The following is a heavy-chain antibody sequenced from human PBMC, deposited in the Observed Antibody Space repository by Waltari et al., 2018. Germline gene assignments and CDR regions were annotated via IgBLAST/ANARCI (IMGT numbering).Heavy chain of an antibody. Sequence: QVQLVQSGGEMKEPGASVKVSCKASGYTFTSRGINWVRQAPGQGLEWMGWINTQNCRTNYAQNLQGRVTMTADTSTTTAYMELRSLKADDTAIYYCARTCISPACYMIYWGQGTLVTVSA. CDR1: GYTFTSRG. CDR2: INTQNCRT. J-gene: IGHJ4*02. V-gene: IGHV1-18*01. D-gene: IGHD2-2*02. CDR3: ARTCISPACYMIY.